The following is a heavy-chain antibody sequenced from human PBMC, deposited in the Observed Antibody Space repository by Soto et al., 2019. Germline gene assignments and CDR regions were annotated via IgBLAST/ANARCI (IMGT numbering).Heavy chain of an antibody. CDR3: ARAVGGRLPFDY. Sequence: SETLSLTCAVSGGSISSGGYSWSWIRQPPGKGLEWIGYIYHSESTYYNPSLKSRVTISVDRSKNQFSLKLSSVTAADTAVYYCARAVGGRLPFDYWGQGTLVTVSS. V-gene: IGHV4-30-2*01. D-gene: IGHD4-17*01. J-gene: IGHJ4*02. CDR1: GGSISSGGYS. CDR2: IYHSEST.